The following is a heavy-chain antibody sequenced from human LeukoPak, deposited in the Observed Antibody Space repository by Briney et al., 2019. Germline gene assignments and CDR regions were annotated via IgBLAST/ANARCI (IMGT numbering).Heavy chain of an antibody. CDR2: ISTSGSYI. D-gene: IGHD2/OR15-2a*01. CDR3: ARGTTSIDF. CDR1: GFTFSSYN. J-gene: IGHJ4*02. Sequence: PGGTLRLSCAASGFTFSSYNMNWVRQAPGKGLEWVSSISTSGSYIYYGDSLKGRFTISRDNAENSLYLQMNTLRAEDTAVYYCARGTTSIDFWGQGTLVTVSS. V-gene: IGHV3-21*01.